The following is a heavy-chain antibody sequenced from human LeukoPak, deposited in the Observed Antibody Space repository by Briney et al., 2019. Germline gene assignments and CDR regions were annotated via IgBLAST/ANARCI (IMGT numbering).Heavy chain of an antibody. CDR3: ARGSDRDYYDSSGYYVDFDY. D-gene: IGHD3-22*01. V-gene: IGHV1-69*06. CDR1: GGTFSSYA. J-gene: IGHJ4*02. Sequence: ASVKVSCKASGGTFSSYAISWVRQAPGQGLEWMGGIIPIFGTANYAQKFQGRVTITADKSTSTAYMELSSLRSEDTAVYYCARGSDRDYYDSSGYYVDFDYWGQGTLVTVSS. CDR2: IIPIFGTA.